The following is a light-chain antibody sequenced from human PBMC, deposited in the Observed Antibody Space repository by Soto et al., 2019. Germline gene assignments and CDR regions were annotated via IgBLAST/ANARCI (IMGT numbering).Light chain of an antibody. CDR2: EVS. CDR3: SSYTSSSTLV. Sequence: QSVLTQPASVSGSPGQSITISCTGSSSVVGGYNYVSWYQQHPGKAPKLMIYEVSNRPSGISNRFSGSKSGNTASLTLSGLQTEDEADYYCSSYTSSSTLVFGGGTQLTVL. V-gene: IGLV2-14*01. CDR1: SSVVGGYNY. J-gene: IGLJ2*01.